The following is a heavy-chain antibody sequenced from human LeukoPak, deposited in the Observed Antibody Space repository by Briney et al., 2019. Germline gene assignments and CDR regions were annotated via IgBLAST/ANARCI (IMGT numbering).Heavy chain of an antibody. J-gene: IGHJ1*01. CDR3: ARSRGNLYFQH. V-gene: IGHV3-9*01. D-gene: IGHD6-25*01. Sequence: PGRSLRLSCAASGFTFDDYAMHWVRQAPGKGLEWVSGISWNSGSIGYADSVKGRFTISRDNAKNSLYLQMNSLRAEDTALYYCARSRGNLYFQHWGQGTLVTVSS. CDR1: GFTFDDYA. CDR2: ISWNSGSI.